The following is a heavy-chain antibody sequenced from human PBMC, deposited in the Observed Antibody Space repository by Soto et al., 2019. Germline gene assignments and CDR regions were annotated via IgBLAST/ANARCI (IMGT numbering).Heavy chain of an antibody. CDR1: GFTFSSYS. D-gene: IGHD6-13*01. Sequence: EVQLVESGGGLVKPGGSLRLSCAASGFTFSSYSMNWVRQAPGKGLEWVSSISSSSSYIYYADSVKGRFTISRDNARNPLYLQEHTLRVRGLAVDDCARDPLLAAAGTDFWGRGGPVAVTS. V-gene: IGHV3-21*01. CDR2: ISSSSSYI. CDR3: ARDPLLAAAGTDF. J-gene: IGHJ4*02.